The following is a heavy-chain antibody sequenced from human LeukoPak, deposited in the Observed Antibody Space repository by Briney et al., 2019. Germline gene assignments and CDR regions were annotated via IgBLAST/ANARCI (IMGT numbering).Heavy chain of an antibody. CDR3: AKDFMITFGGVTPW. D-gene: IGHD3-16*01. Sequence: GGSLRLSCAASGFTFSSYSMNWVRQAPGKGLEWVSYISSSSSTIYYADSVKGRFTISRDNAKNSLYLQMNSLRAEDTAVYYCAKDFMITFGGVTPWWGQGTLVTVSS. CDR2: ISSSSSTI. J-gene: IGHJ4*02. CDR1: GFTFSSYS. V-gene: IGHV3-48*01.